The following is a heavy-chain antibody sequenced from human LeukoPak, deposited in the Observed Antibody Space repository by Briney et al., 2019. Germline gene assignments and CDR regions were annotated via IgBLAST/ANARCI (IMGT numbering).Heavy chain of an antibody. V-gene: IGHV1-18*01. CDR2: ISANNGNT. CDR1: GYTFTAYG. CDR3: SRDDGPFGGVRFDH. D-gene: IGHD3-16*01. J-gene: IGHJ4*02. Sequence: RASVKVSCKASGYTFTAYGISWVRQAPGQGLEWMGWISANNGNTNYAQKVQGRVTMTRDTSTSTAYMELRSLRYDDTAVYYCSRDDGPFGGVRFDHWGQGTLVTVSS.